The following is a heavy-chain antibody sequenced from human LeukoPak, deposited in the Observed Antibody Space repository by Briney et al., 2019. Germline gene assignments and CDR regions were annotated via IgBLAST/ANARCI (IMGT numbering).Heavy chain of an antibody. D-gene: IGHD1-1*01. J-gene: IGHJ6*02. V-gene: IGHV3-23*01. CDR1: GFTFSSYA. CDR2: ISGSGGSR. CDR3: AKSHNWNDVYYYYGMDV. Sequence: GGSLRLSCAASGFTFSSYAMSWVRQAPGKGLEWVSGISGSGGSRYFADSVKGRFVISRDNSKNTVYLQMNSLRAEDTALYYCAKSHNWNDVYYYYGMDVWGQGTTVTVSS.